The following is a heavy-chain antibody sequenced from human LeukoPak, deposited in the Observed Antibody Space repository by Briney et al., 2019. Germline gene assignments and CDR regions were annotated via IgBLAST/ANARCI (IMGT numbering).Heavy chain of an antibody. V-gene: IGHV1-3*01. D-gene: IGHD3-16*01. Sequence: ASVKVSCKASGYTFTSYAMHWVRQAPGQRLEWMGWIYAGNGNTKYSQRFQGRVTITRDTSASTAYMELSSLRSEDTAVYYCAREGDWFDPWGQGTLVTVSS. CDR1: GYTFTSYA. J-gene: IGHJ5*02. CDR2: IYAGNGNT. CDR3: AREGDWFDP.